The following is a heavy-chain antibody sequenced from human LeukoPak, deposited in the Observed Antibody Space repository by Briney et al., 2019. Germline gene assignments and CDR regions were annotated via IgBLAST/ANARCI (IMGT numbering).Heavy chain of an antibody. CDR3: AREGRYFDWLPYYYYYGMDV. CDR2: IYSGGRT. CDR1: GFIVSSKY. D-gene: IGHD3-9*01. J-gene: IGHJ6*02. V-gene: IGHV3-53*01. Sequence: GGSLRLSCAASGFIVSSKYMSWVRQAPGMGLEWVSIIYSGGRTYYADSVRGRFTISRDNSKNTLYLQMNSLRAEDTAVYYCAREGRYFDWLPYYYYYGMDVWGQGTTVTVSS.